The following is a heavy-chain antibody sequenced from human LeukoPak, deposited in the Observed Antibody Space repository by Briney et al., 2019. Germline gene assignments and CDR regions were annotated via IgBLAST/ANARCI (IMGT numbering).Heavy chain of an antibody. D-gene: IGHD1-26*01. Sequence: ASVNVSCKPSGYTFTSYGISWVRQAPGQGLEWMGWISAYIGNTNNAQQLQGRVTMTTDTSTSTAYIELRSLTPDDTPGSYAARAAGARVGATHYWGQGTLVTVSS. CDR1: GYTFTSYG. CDR2: ISAYIGNT. V-gene: IGHV1-18*01. CDR3: ARAAGARVGATHY. J-gene: IGHJ4*02.